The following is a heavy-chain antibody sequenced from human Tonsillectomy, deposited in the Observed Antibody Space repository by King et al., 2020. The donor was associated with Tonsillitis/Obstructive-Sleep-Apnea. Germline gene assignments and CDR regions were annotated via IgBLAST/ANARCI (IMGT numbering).Heavy chain of an antibody. V-gene: IGHV3-23*04. CDR1: GFTFSSYA. D-gene: IGHD2-15*01. CDR3: AGAPVVAAYGHDY. CDR2: ISGSGAST. Sequence: VQLVASGGGLVQPGGSLRLSCAASGFTFSSYAMSWVRQAPGKGLEWVSAISGSGASTYYADSVKGRFTISRDTSKNTLYLQMNSLRAEDTAVYYCAGAPVVAAYGHDYWGQGTLVTVSS. J-gene: IGHJ4*02.